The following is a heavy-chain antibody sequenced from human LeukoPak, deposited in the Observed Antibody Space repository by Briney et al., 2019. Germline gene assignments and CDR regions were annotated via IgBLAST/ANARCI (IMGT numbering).Heavy chain of an antibody. CDR2: MNPNSGNT. CDR1: GYTFTSYD. J-gene: IGHJ5*02. D-gene: IGHD2-21*02. CDR3: ARDGPTCGGDCYSSWFDP. V-gene: IGHV1-8*01. Sequence: ASVKVSCKASGYTFTSYDINWVRQATGQGLEWMGWMNPNSGNTGYAQKFQGRVTMTRDTSTSTVYMELSSLRSEDTAVYYCARDGPTCGGDCYSSWFDPWGQGTLVTVSS.